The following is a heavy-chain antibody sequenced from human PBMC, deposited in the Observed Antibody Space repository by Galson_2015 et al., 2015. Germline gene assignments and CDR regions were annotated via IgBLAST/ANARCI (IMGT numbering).Heavy chain of an antibody. V-gene: IGHV5-51*01. CDR1: GYSFTSYW. CDR3: ARTYSSSWRDFDI. D-gene: IGHD6-13*01. Sequence: SGAEVQKPGESLNISCKGSGYSFTSYWTGWVRQMPGKGLEWMGIIYPGDSDTRYSPSFQGQVTISADKSISTAYLQWSSLKASDTAMYYCARTYSSSWRDFDIWGQGTMVTVSS. CDR2: IYPGDSDT. J-gene: IGHJ3*02.